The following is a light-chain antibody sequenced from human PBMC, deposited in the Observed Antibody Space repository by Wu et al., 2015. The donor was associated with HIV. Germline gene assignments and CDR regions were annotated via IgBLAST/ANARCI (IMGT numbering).Light chain of an antibody. Sequence: IQMTHSPPSLSASVGDRVTMTCRASQGIRNDLGWYQQKPGQAPKVLIYAASSLQSGVPARFSGSGSGTHFTLTISSLQPEDFATYYCLQVYNYPWTFGQGTKVE. V-gene: IGKV1-6*01. CDR3: LQVYNYPWT. J-gene: IGKJ1*01. CDR2: AAS. CDR1: QGIRND.